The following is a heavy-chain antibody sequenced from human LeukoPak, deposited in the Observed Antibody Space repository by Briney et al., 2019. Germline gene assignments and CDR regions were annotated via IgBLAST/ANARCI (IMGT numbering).Heavy chain of an antibody. J-gene: IGHJ4*02. CDR3: AKVRRGLGELLCPDY. V-gene: IGHV3-74*01. D-gene: IGHD3-10*01. CDR2: INSDGTST. CDR1: GFTVSNFW. Sequence: GGSLRLSCAASGFTVSNFWMHWVRQAPGQGLVWVSRINSDGTSTNYADSVKGRLTISRDNTKNTLYLQMNSLTVEDTAVYYCAKVRRGLGELLCPDYWGQGTLVTVSS.